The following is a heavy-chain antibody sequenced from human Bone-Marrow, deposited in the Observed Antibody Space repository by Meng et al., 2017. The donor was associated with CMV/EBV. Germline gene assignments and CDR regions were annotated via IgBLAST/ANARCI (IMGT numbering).Heavy chain of an antibody. CDR2: ISSSSSYI. V-gene: IGHV3-21*01. CDR3: AGRGKVDY. D-gene: IGHD4-23*01. CDR1: GFTFSSYS. J-gene: IGHJ4*02. Sequence: GESLKISCAASGFTFSSYSMNWVRQAPGKGLEWASSISSSSSYIYYADSVKGRFTISRDNAKNSLYLQMSSLRAEDTAVYYCAGRGKVDYWGQGTLVTVSS.